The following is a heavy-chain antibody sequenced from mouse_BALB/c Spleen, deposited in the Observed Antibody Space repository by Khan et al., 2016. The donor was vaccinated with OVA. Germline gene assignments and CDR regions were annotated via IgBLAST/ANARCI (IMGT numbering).Heavy chain of an antibody. J-gene: IGHJ1*01. CDR3: ARGYWYFDV. CDR1: GYTFTNHA. V-gene: IGHV9-3-1*01. CDR2: INTCTGEP. Sequence: QIQLVQSGPELKKPGETVKISCKASGYTFTNHAMNWVKQATGKGLKWMGWINTCTGEPTYSDDFKGRFAISLETSASTAYLQINNLKNEDTATYCCARGYWYFDVWGAGTTVTVSS.